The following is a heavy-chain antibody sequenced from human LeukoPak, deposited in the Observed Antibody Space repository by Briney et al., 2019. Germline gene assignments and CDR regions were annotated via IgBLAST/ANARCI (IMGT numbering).Heavy chain of an antibody. J-gene: IGHJ4*02. Sequence: QPGGSLRLSCAASGFTFSTYALHWVRQAPGKGLEYVSAISGNGGSTYYAISVKGRFAISGDNSKNTVYLQMGSLRAEDMAVYYCARDRAGFWSGYLDYWGQGTLVTVSS. D-gene: IGHD3-3*01. V-gene: IGHV3-64*01. CDR2: ISGNGGST. CDR1: GFTFSTYA. CDR3: ARDRAGFWSGYLDY.